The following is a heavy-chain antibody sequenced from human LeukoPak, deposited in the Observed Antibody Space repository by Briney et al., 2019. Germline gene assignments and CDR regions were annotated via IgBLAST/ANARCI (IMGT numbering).Heavy chain of an antibody. D-gene: IGHD3-10*01. V-gene: IGHV4-30-4*01. J-gene: IGHJ3*02. CDR1: GGSISSGDYY. CDR3: ARGTLLLWFGELSPGAFDI. CDR2: IYYSGST. Sequence: PSQTLSLTCTVSGGSISSGDYYWSWIRQPPGKGLEWIGYIYYSGSTYYNPSLKSRVTISVDTSKNQFSLKLSSVTAADTAVYYCARGTLLLWFGELSPGAFDIWGQGTMVTVSS.